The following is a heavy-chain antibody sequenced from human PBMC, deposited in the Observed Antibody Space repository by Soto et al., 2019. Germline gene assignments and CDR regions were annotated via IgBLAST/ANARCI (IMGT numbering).Heavy chain of an antibody. V-gene: IGHV4-59*01. J-gene: IGHJ6*02. CDR3: AREGLTGTIGLYYYYGMDV. D-gene: IGHD1-7*01. CDR2: IYYSGST. CDR1: GGSISSYY. Sequence: QVQLQESGPGLVKPSETLSLTCTVSGGSISSYYWSWIRQPPGKGLEWIGYIYYSGSTNYNPSLKSRVTISVDTSKNQFSLKLSSVTAADTAEYYGAREGLTGTIGLYYYYGMDVWGQGTTVTVSS.